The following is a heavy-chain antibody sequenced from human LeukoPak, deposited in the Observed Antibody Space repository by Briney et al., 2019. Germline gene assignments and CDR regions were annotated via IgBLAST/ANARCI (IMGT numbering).Heavy chain of an antibody. CDR2: IYTSGST. Sequence: SETPSLTCTVSGGSISSGSYYWSWIRQPAGKGLEWIGRIYTSGSTNYNPSLKSRVTISVDTSKNQFSLKLSSVTAADTAVYYCARDSPPEYSNYGYFDLWGRGTLVTVSS. D-gene: IGHD4-11*01. J-gene: IGHJ2*01. CDR1: GGSISSGSYY. CDR3: ARDSPPEYSNYGYFDL. V-gene: IGHV4-61*02.